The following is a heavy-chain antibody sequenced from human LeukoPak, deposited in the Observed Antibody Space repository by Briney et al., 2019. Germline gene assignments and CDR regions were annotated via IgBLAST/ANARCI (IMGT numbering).Heavy chain of an antibody. CDR1: GFTFSSYE. J-gene: IGHJ6*02. V-gene: IGHV3-48*03. D-gene: IGHD3-22*01. CDR3: ARDRVRYDSSGYSDYYYYGMDV. Sequence: PGGSLRLSCAASGFTFSSYEMNWVRQAPGKGLEWVSYISSGSTIYDADSVKGRFTISRDNAKNSLYLQMNSLRAEDTAVYYCARDRVRYDSSGYSDYYYYGMDVWGQGTTVTVSS. CDR2: ISSGSTI.